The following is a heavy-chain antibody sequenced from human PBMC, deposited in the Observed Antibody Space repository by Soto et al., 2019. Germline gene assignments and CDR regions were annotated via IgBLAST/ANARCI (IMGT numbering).Heavy chain of an antibody. J-gene: IGHJ4*02. CDR1: GFTFSSYS. V-gene: IGHV3-48*01. CDR3: ARDLSGYDSTRFDY. Sequence: GGSLRLSCAASGFTFSSYSMNWVRQAPGKGLEWVSYISSSSSTIYYADSVKGRFTISRDNAKNSLYLQMNSLRAEDTAVYYCARDLSGYDSTRFDYWGQGTLVTVSS. D-gene: IGHD5-12*01. CDR2: ISSSSSTI.